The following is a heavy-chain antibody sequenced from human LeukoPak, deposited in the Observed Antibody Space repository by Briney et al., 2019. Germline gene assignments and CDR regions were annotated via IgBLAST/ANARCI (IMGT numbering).Heavy chain of an antibody. Sequence: SETLSLTCSVSDGSMISYHWGWIRQPAGKGLEWIGRIYTTGSTDYNPSLMSRVTMSVDTSKNQFSLKLRSVTAADTAVYYCARAERTVNVFDSWGQGTIVTVSS. V-gene: IGHV4-4*07. CDR2: IYTTGST. CDR1: DGSMISYH. D-gene: IGHD3-10*02. CDR3: ARAERTVNVFDS. J-gene: IGHJ3*01.